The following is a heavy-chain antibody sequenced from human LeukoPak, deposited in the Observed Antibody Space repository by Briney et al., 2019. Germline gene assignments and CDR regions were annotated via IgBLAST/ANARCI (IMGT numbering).Heavy chain of an antibody. CDR2: IWYDGSKK. CDR1: GFSFRSYG. V-gene: IGHV3-33*01. Sequence: PGGSLRLSCAASGFSFRSYGIHWVRQAPGKGLEWVADIWYDGSKKYYADSVKGRFTISRDNSKNTLYLQMDSLRAEDTAVYYCARENTMVRGVTLYYFDYWGQGTLVTVSS. D-gene: IGHD3-10*01. CDR3: ARENTMVRGVTLYYFDY. J-gene: IGHJ4*02.